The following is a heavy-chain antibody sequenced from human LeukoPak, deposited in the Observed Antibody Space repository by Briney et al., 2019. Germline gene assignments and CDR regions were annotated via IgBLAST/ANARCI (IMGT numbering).Heavy chain of an antibody. CDR2: INPSGGST. V-gene: IGHV1-46*01. J-gene: IGHJ4*02. CDR3: ARDLSGVAGYTYGRGIDY. D-gene: IGHD5-18*01. Sequence: ASVNVSCKASGYTFTSYYMHWVRQAPGQGLEWMGIINPSGGSTSYAQKFQGGVTMTRDMSTSTDYMELSSLRSEDTAVYYCARDLSGVAGYTYGRGIDYWGQGTLVTVSS. CDR1: GYTFTSYY.